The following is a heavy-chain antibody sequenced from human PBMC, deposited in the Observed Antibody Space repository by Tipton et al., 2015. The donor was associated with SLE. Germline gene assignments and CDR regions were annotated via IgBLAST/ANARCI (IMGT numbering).Heavy chain of an antibody. D-gene: IGHD2-8*01. J-gene: IGHJ3*02. Sequence: TLSLTCTVSGGSISSYYWSWLRHPPGKGLEWIGYIYYSGSTNYNPSLKSRATISVDTSKNQFSLKLSSVTAADAAVYYCARERCFARRGFDIWGQGTMFAVSS. CDR3: ARERCFARRGFDI. V-gene: IGHV4-59*01. CDR1: GGSISSYY. CDR2: IYYSGST.